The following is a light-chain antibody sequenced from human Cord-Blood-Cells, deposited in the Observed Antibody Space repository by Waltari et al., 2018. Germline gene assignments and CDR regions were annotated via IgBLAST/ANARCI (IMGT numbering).Light chain of an antibody. V-gene: IGLV1-40*01. CDR3: QSYDSSLSGVV. Sequence: QSVLTQPPSVSGAPGQRVIISCTGSSSNIGAGYDVHWYQQLPGTAPKLLFYCNSNRPSRVPDRFSGSKSGTSASLAITGLQAEDEADYYCQSYDSSLSGVVFGGGTKLTVL. J-gene: IGLJ2*01. CDR1: SSNIGAGYD. CDR2: CNS.